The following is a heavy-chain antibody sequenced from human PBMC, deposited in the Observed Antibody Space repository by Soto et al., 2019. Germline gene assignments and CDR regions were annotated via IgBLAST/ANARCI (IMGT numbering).Heavy chain of an antibody. CDR1: GFTFSSYG. D-gene: IGHD1-26*01. CDR2: ISYDGSNK. Sequence: GGSLRLSCAASGFTFSSYGMHWVRQAPGKGLEWVAVISYDGSNKYYADSVKGRFTISRDNSKNTLYLQMNSLRAEDTAVYYCAGEKWEPSYYFDYWGQGTLVTAPQ. V-gene: IGHV3-30*03. J-gene: IGHJ4*02. CDR3: AGEKWEPSYYFDY.